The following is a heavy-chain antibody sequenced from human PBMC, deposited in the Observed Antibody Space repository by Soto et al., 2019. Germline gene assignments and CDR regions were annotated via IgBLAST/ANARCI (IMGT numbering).Heavy chain of an antibody. Sequence: QVQLVQSGAEVKKPGSSVNVSCKASGGTLNNYAISWVRQAPGQGLEWMGGIIPIFGTTNYAQKFKGRVTMTADESTNTAYMEVSILTADDTAIYSCARRGESCGGDCDSHLFFYLWGRGTLVSVTS. D-gene: IGHD2-21*02. J-gene: IGHJ2*01. CDR1: GGTLNNYA. CDR3: ARRGESCGGDCDSHLFFYL. CDR2: IIPIFGTT. V-gene: IGHV1-69*01.